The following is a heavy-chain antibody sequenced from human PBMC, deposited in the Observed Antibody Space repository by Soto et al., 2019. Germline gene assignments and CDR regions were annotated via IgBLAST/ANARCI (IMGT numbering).Heavy chain of an antibody. Sequence: GESLKISCKGSGYSFTNYWIGWVRQKPGKGLEWMGTIFPGDSDTRYSPSSQGQVTISADKSITTAYLQWSSLKASDTAIYYCARRAFCGGDCTARPQDYYGMDVWGQGTAVTVSS. CDR3: ARRAFCGGDCTARPQDYYGMDV. J-gene: IGHJ6*02. CDR2: IFPGDSDT. D-gene: IGHD2-21*02. CDR1: GYSFTNYW. V-gene: IGHV5-51*01.